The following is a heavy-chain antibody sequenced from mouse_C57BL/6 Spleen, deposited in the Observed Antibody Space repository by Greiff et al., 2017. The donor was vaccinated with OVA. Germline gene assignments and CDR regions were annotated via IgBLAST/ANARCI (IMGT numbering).Heavy chain of an antibody. CDR3: AREHDYDDGGLDY. Sequence: ESGPGLVKPSQSLSLTCSVTGYSITSGYYWNWIRQFPGNKLEWMGYISYDGSNNYNPSLKNRISITRDTSKNQFFLKLNSVTTEDTATYYCAREHDYDDGGLDYWGQGTTLTVSS. CDR2: ISYDGSN. D-gene: IGHD2-4*01. J-gene: IGHJ2*01. V-gene: IGHV3-6*01. CDR1: GYSITSGYY.